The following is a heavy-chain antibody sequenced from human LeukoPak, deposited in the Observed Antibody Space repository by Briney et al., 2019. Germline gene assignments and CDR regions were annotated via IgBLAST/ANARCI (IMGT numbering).Heavy chain of an antibody. CDR1: GFTFSSYS. V-gene: IGHV3-30*02. CDR3: ARGTFEWFGGLSFDY. CDR2: IQNDEIDK. J-gene: IGHJ4*02. Sequence: PGGSLRLSCAASGFTFSSYSINWVRQAPGKGLEWVAFIQNDEIDKFYADSVKGRFTISRDNSKNTLYLQMNSLRAEDTAVYYCARGTFEWFGGLSFDYWGQGTLVTVSS. D-gene: IGHD3-10*01.